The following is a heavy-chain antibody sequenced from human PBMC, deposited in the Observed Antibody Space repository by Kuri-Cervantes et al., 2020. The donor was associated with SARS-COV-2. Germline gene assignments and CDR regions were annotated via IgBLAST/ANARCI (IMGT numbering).Heavy chain of an antibody. Sequence: GESLKISCAASGFTVSSNYMSWVRQAPGKGLEWVSVINSGSSTYYADSVKGRFAISRDNSKNPLYLQMNSLRAEDTAVYYCARVRGGNYSTLGFWGQGTLVTVSS. CDR1: GFTVSSNY. V-gene: IGHV3-66*01. D-gene: IGHD4/OR15-4a*01. CDR3: ARVRGGNYSTLGF. CDR2: INSGSST. J-gene: IGHJ4*02.